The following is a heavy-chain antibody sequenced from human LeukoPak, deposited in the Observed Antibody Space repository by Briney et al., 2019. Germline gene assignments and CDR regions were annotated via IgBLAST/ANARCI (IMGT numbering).Heavy chain of an antibody. D-gene: IGHD3-22*01. Sequence: GGSLRLSCAASGFTFTNAWMTWVRQAPGKGLEWVGRIKSKTDGATTDFAAPVKGRFTISRDDSKNTLYPQMNSLKTEDTAVYYCATSFYDSSGYYVWVDYWGQGTLVTVSS. CDR1: GFTFTNAW. V-gene: IGHV3-15*01. CDR3: ATSFYDSSGYYVWVDY. J-gene: IGHJ4*02. CDR2: IKSKTDGATT.